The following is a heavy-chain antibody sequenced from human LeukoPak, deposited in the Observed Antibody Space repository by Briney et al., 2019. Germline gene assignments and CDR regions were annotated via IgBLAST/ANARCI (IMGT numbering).Heavy chain of an antibody. D-gene: IGHD5-18*01. CDR3: AKDRSGDSYGDFDY. CDR1: GFTFSSYG. Sequence: PGGSLRLSCAASGFTFSSYGMHWVRQAPGKGLEGVAVISYDGSNKYYADSVKGRFTISRDNSKNTLYLQMNSLRAEDTAVYYCAKDRSGDSYGDFDYWGQGTLVTVSS. CDR2: ISYDGSNK. J-gene: IGHJ4*02. V-gene: IGHV3-30*18.